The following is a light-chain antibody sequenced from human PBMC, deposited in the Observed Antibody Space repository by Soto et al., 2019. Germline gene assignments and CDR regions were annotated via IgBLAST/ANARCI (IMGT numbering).Light chain of an antibody. V-gene: IGLV2-14*01. Sequence: QSALTQPASVSGSPGQSITISCTGTSTDVGGYKYVSWYQQHPGKAPKLMIYEVSNRPSGVSNRFSGSKSGNTASLTISGLQAEDEADYYCSSYTSTSSPPYVFGPGTKLTVL. CDR3: SSYTSTSSPPYV. CDR2: EVS. J-gene: IGLJ1*01. CDR1: STDVGGYKY.